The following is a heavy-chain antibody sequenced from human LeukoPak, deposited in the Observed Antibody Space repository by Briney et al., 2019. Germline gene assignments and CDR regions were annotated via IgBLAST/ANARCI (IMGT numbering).Heavy chain of an antibody. CDR3: ARVVDTHFDY. V-gene: IGHV3-74*01. J-gene: IGHJ4*02. Sequence: GGSLRLSRAASGFTFSSYWMHWVRQAPGKGLVWVSRIKSDGSTTTYADSVKGRFTISRDNAKNTLYLQMNSLRAEDTAVYYCARVVDTHFDYWGQGTLVTVSS. CDR2: IKSDGSTT. CDR1: GFTFSSYW. D-gene: IGHD5-18*01.